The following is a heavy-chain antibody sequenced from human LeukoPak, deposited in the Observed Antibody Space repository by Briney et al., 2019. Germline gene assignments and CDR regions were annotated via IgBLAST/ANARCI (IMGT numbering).Heavy chain of an antibody. CDR2: ISGSGGST. J-gene: IGHJ6*02. CDR3: AKDLGGSSHYYYYGMDV. CDR1: EFDFSSYA. Sequence: GGSLRLSCAASEFDFSSYAMSWVRQAPGKGLEWVSAISGSGGSTYYADSVKGRFTISRDNSKNTLYLQMNSLRAEDTAVYYCAKDLGGSSHYYYYGMDVWGQGTTVTVSS. V-gene: IGHV3-23*01. D-gene: IGHD2-15*01.